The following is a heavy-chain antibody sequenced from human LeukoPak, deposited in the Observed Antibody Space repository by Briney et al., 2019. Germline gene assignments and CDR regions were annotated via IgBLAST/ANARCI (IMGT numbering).Heavy chain of an antibody. CDR3: ARYYYDSSGYLDY. J-gene: IGHJ4*02. V-gene: IGHV3-30*02. CDR2: IRYDGSNK. CDR1: GFTFSSYG. Sequence: GGSLRLSCAASGFTFSSYGMHWVRQAPGKGLEWVAFIRYDGSNKYYADSVKGRFTISRDNSKNTLYLQMNSLRAEDTAVYYCARYYYDSSGYLDYWGQGTLVTVS. D-gene: IGHD3-22*01.